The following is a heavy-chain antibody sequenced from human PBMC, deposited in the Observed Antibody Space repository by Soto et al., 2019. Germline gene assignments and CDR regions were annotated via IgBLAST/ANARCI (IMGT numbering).Heavy chain of an antibody. J-gene: IGHJ6*02. CDR1: GFTFGDYA. V-gene: IGHV3-49*03. D-gene: IGHD3-22*01. CDR2: IRSKAYGGTT. CDR3: TRIYDSRYYYYGMDV. Sequence: GGSLRLSCTASGFTFGDYAMSWFRQAPGKGLEWVGFIRSKAYGGTTEYAASVKGRFTISRDDSKSIAYLQMNSLKTEDTAVYYCTRIYDSRYYYYGMDVWGQGTTVTVSS.